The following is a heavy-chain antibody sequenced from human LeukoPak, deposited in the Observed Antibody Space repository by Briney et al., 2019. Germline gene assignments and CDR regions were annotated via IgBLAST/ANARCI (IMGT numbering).Heavy chain of an antibody. CDR1: GNTFTRYD. Sequence: ASVKVSRKASGNTFTRYDINWVRQATGQGLEWMGWMNPNSGTTGNAQKFQGRVTITRNTSISTAYMELSSLTSEDTAVYYCARVVEGAFDIWGQGTMVIVSS. V-gene: IGHV1-8*03. CDR2: MNPNSGTT. J-gene: IGHJ3*02. CDR3: ARVVEGAFDI.